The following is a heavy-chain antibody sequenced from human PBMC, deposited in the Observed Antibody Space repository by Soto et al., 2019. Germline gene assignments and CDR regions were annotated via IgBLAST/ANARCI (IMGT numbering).Heavy chain of an antibody. CDR1: GGSISSGDYY. D-gene: IGHD3-22*01. Sequence: QVQLQESGPGLVKPSQTLSLTCTVSGGSISSGDYYWSWIRQPPGKGLEWIGYIYYSGSTYYNPSPKSRVTISVDTSKNQFSLKLSSVTAADTAVYYCAREGGPYHSSVGSLGSYFDYWGQGTPVTVSS. CDR2: IYYSGST. CDR3: AREGGPYHSSVGSLGSYFDY. V-gene: IGHV4-30-4*01. J-gene: IGHJ4*02.